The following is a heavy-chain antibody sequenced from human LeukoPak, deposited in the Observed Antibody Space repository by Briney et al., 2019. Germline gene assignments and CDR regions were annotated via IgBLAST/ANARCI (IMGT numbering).Heavy chain of an antibody. CDR3: AREGDMVYFDY. CDR2: INTNTGNP. D-gene: IGHD3-16*01. J-gene: IGHJ4*02. V-gene: IGHV7-4-1*02. Sequence: ASVKVSCKTSGYTFTSYAMSWVRQAPGQGLEWMGWINTNTGNPTYAQGFTGRFVFSLDTSVSTAYLQISSLKAEDTAVYYCAREGDMVYFDYWGQGTLVLVSS. CDR1: GYTFTSYA.